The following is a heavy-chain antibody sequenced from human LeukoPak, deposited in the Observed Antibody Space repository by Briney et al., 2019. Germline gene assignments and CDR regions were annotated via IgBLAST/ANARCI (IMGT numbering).Heavy chain of an antibody. D-gene: IGHD2-15*01. V-gene: IGHV4-59*02. Sequence: LETLSLTCTVFGDSVTGYFLNRVRQPPGKGLEWIGHIYKIGTTNYNPSLKSRLTISADTSKNQFSLQLRSVTAADTAVYYCVIGVGWQPDYWGQGALVTVSS. CDR1: GDSVTGYF. CDR2: IYKIGTT. J-gene: IGHJ4*02. CDR3: VIGVGWQPDY.